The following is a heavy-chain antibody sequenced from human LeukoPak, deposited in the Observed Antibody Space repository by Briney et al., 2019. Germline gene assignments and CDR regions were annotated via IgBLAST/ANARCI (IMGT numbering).Heavy chain of an antibody. J-gene: IGHJ4*02. V-gene: IGHV3-7*02. Sequence: LTGGSLRLSCAASGFTFSSYSMNWVRQAPGKGLEWVANINEDGSKKFYVDSVKGRFTISRDNAKNSLYLQMNSLRAEDTAVYYCARYYGSTDGTYYFDYWGQGTLVTVSS. CDR1: GFTFSSYS. CDR2: INEDGSKK. CDR3: ARYYGSTDGTYYFDY. D-gene: IGHD3-10*01.